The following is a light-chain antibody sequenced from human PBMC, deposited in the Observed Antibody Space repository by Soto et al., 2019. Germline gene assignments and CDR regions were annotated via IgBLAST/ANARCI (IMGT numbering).Light chain of an antibody. CDR3: QQSYTTPT. J-gene: IGKJ4*01. CDR2: ATS. CDR1: QTISRA. V-gene: IGKV1-39*01. Sequence: DIQMTQPTSSLSASVGDRVTITCRASQTISRALNWYQQKPGKAPKLLIYATSNLQSGVPSRFSGSGSGTEYILTISSLQPEDFATYYCQQSYTTPTFGGGTTGDIK.